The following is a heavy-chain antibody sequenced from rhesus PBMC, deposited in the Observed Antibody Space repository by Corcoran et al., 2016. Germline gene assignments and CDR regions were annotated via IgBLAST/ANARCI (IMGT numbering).Heavy chain of an antibody. D-gene: IGHD1-44*02. J-gene: IGHJ4*01. CDR3: ARYSGSDNAYFDY. V-gene: IGHV4-80*01. CDR1: GGSFSSYW. Sequence: QVQLQESGPGLVKPSETLSLTCAVSGGSFSSYWWRWIRQTPGKGLEWIGEINGTSGSTNYNPSLKSRVTISKDASKNQFSLKLSSVTAADTAVYYCARYSGSDNAYFDYGGQGVLVTVSS. CDR2: INGTSGST.